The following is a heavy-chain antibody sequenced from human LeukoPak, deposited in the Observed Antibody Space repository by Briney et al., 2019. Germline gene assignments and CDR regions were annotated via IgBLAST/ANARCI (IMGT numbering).Heavy chain of an antibody. J-gene: IGHJ4*02. CDR2: INPSGGST. CDR1: GYTFTSYY. D-gene: IGHD1-1*01. V-gene: IGHV1-46*01. Sequence: ASVKVSCKASGYTFTSYYMHWVRQAPGQGLEWMGIINPSGGSTSYAQKFQGRVTMTRDTSTSTVYMELSSLRSEDTAVYYCARGLSLQRWRLRPGGGDYWGQGTLVTVSS. CDR3: ARGLSLQRWRLRPGGGDY.